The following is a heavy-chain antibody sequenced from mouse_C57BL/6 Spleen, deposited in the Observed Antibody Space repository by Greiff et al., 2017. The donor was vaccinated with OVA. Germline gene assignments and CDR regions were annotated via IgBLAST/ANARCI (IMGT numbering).Heavy chain of an antibody. Sequence: QVQLQQPGAELVMPGASVKLSCKASGYTFTSYWMHWVKQRPGQGLEWIGELDPSDSYTNYNQKFKGKSTLTVDKSSSTAYMQLSSLTSEDSAVYYCARYGYDVGSDYWGQGTTLTVSS. D-gene: IGHD2-2*01. CDR3: ARYGYDVGSDY. CDR2: LDPSDSYT. CDR1: GYTFTSYW. V-gene: IGHV1-69*01. J-gene: IGHJ2*01.